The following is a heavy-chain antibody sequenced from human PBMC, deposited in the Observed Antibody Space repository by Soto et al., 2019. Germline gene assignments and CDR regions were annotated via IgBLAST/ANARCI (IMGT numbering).Heavy chain of an antibody. Sequence: LRLSCAASGFTFSGSAMHWVRQASGKGLEWVGRIRSKANSYATAYAASVKGRFTISRDDSKNTAYLQMNSLKTEDTAVYYCTRLVRGANAFDIWGQGTMVTVSS. CDR1: GFTFSGSA. D-gene: IGHD3-10*01. CDR2: IRSKANSYAT. CDR3: TRLVRGANAFDI. J-gene: IGHJ3*02. V-gene: IGHV3-73*01.